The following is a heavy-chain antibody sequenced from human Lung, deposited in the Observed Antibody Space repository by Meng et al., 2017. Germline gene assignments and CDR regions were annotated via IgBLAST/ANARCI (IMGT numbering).Heavy chain of an antibody. Sequence: QVPPVQSGADVKKPGASLKVSCKSSDYTFTGYGVSWVRQVPGQGLEWMAWLGAHDGDRSHAPRFQGRVTVTADRLTATSFMELRNLRYDDTAVYYCARGTPGRSYSDFWGQGTLVTVSS. D-gene: IGHD3-10*01. V-gene: IGHV1-18*04. J-gene: IGHJ4*02. CDR3: ARGTPGRSYSDF. CDR1: DYTFTGYG. CDR2: LGAHDGDR.